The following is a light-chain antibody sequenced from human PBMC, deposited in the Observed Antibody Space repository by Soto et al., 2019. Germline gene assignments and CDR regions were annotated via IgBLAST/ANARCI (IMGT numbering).Light chain of an antibody. CDR2: GVN. J-gene: IGLJ1*01. CDR3: GSYTSTDTPFV. V-gene: IGLV2-14*01. Sequence: QSVLAQPSSVSGSPGQSMTISCTGTSTDVGGYNYVSWYQHHPGKGPKLIIYGVNNRPSGVSDRFSGSKSGNKASLTISNLEAEDESDYYCGSYTSTDTPFVFGTGTKVTVL. CDR1: STDVGGYNY.